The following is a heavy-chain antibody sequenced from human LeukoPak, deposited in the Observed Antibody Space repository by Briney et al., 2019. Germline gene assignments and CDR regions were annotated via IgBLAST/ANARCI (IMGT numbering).Heavy chain of an antibody. Sequence: GGSLRLSCAASGFTVSDNYMTWVRQAPGKGLEWVSSTYSAGATHYAESVKGRFTISRDNSKNTLYLQMNSLRAEDTAVYFCAGRHCSGGGCYFAGADPFDYWGQGTLVTVSS. CDR1: GFTVSDNY. V-gene: IGHV3-53*01. CDR2: TYSAGAT. CDR3: AGRHCSGGGCYFAGADPFDY. D-gene: IGHD2-15*01. J-gene: IGHJ4*02.